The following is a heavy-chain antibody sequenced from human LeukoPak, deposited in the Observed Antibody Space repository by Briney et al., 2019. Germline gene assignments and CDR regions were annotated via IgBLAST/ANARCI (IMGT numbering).Heavy chain of an antibody. D-gene: IGHD3-10*01. V-gene: IGHV4-34*01. Sequence: SETLSLTCAVYGGSFSGYYWSWIRQPPGKGLEWIGEINHSGSTNYNPSLKSRVTISVDTSKNQFSLKLSSVTAAGTAVYYCASSRITMVRGVIRYWGQGTLVTVSS. J-gene: IGHJ4*02. CDR2: INHSGST. CDR1: GGSFSGYY. CDR3: ASSRITMVRGVIRY.